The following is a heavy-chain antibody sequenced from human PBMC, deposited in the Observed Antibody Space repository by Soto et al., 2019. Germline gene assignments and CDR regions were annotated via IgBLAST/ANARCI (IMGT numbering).Heavy chain of an antibody. Sequence: GDSLTISFKGSGYSFTNYWIGWVRQMPGKGLEWMGIIYPGDSDTRYSPSFQGQVIISVDQSISTAYLQWSSLQASDTAMYYCARQDYNYAYFDFWGQGTLVTVSS. CDR3: ARQDYNYAYFDF. V-gene: IGHV5-51*01. J-gene: IGHJ4*02. D-gene: IGHD5-18*01. CDR1: GYSFTNYW. CDR2: IYPGDSDT.